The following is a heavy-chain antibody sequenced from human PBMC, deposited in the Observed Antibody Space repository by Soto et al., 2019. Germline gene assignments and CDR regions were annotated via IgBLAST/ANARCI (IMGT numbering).Heavy chain of an antibody. J-gene: IGHJ4*02. Sequence: SVKVSCKTSGGTFSTYAIYWVRQAPGQGLEWMGAIIPLFGTADYAQKFQGRVTITADESTSTAYMELSSLRSEDTAVYYCARPKGSYSSGYYYFDYWGQGTLVTSPQ. D-gene: IGHD6-19*01. CDR3: ARPKGSYSSGYYYFDY. CDR2: IIPLFGTA. CDR1: GGTFSTYA. V-gene: IGHV1-69*13.